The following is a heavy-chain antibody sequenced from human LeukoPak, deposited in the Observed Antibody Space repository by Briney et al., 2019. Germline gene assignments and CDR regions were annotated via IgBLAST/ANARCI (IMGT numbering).Heavy chain of an antibody. D-gene: IGHD3-9*01. J-gene: IGHJ3*02. V-gene: IGHV3-33*06. CDR3: AKEYEIFVGAFDI. Sequence: LPGGSLRLSCVASGFTFRNYGMHWVRQAPGRGLEWVAVLWKDGSNNFYADSVKGRFRFSRDNSKDVLYLQMNSLRAEDTAVYYCAKEYEIFVGAFDIWGQGTMVTVSS. CDR1: GFTFRNYG. CDR2: LWKDGSNN.